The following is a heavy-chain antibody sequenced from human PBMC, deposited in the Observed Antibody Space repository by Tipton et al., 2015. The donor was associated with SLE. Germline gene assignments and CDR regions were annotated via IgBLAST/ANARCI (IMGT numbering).Heavy chain of an antibody. J-gene: IGHJ3*02. D-gene: IGHD5-12*01. CDR3: ARHRETIPTVTGAGAFDI. Sequence: LRLSCTVSGGSISSGSYYWSWIRQPPGKGLEWIGRIYYSGSTYYNPSLKSRVTISVDTSKNQFSLKLSSVTAADTAVYYCARHRETIPTVTGAGAFDIWGQGTMVTVSS. V-gene: IGHV4-39*07. CDR2: IYYSGST. CDR1: GGSISSGSYY.